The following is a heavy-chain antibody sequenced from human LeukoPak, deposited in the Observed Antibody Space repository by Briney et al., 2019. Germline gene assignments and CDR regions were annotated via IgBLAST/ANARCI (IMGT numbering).Heavy chain of an antibody. CDR2: IYYSGST. CDR3: AGGGSSWYYYYYYMDV. Sequence: NTSETLSLTCTVSGDSISSGDYYWSWIRQPPGKGLEWIGYIYYSGSTNYNPSLKSRVTISVDTSKNQFSLKLSSVTAADTAVYYCAGGGSSWYYYYYYMDVWGKGTTVTISS. J-gene: IGHJ6*03. CDR1: GDSISSGDYY. V-gene: IGHV4-61*08. D-gene: IGHD6-13*01.